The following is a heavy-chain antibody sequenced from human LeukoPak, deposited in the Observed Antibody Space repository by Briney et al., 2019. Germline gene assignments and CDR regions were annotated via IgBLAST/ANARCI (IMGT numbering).Heavy chain of an antibody. CDR1: GDSFNIYY. D-gene: IGHD2-2*01. V-gene: IGHV4-59*01. J-gene: IGHJ4*02. Sequence: SETLSLTCTVSGDSFNIYYWSWIRQPPGKGLECIGYIHNSGSTYYTPSLKSRVTVSLDTYKNQFSRKLSSVTAADTAKFYCARVRGFTTPPSLAFDYWGQGTLATVSS. CDR2: IHNSGST. CDR3: ARVRGFTTPPSLAFDY.